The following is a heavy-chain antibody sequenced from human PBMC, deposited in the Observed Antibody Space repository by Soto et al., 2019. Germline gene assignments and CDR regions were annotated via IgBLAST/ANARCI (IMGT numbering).Heavy chain of an antibody. CDR1: GFTFSSYW. Sequence: GGSLILSCAASGFTFSSYWMHWVRQAPGKGLVWVSRINSDGSSTSYADSVKGRFTISRDNAKNTLYLQMNSLRAEDTAVYYCARVRYSSSRVYYYYGMDVWGQGTTVTVSS. J-gene: IGHJ6*02. D-gene: IGHD6-13*01. CDR3: ARVRYSSSRVYYYYGMDV. CDR2: INSDGSST. V-gene: IGHV3-74*01.